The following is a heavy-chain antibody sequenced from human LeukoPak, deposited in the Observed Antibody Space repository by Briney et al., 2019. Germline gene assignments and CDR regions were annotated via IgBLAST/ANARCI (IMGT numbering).Heavy chain of an antibody. CDR2: INPRGGST. Sequence: GASVKVSCKASGYTFTSYYMHWVRQAPGQGLEWMGIINPRGGSTSYAQKFQGRVTMTRDTSTGTVYMELSSLRSEDTAVYYCASNVQTGTQNYWGQGTLVTVSS. J-gene: IGHJ4*02. D-gene: IGHD1-1*01. CDR3: ASNVQTGTQNY. CDR1: GYTFTSYY. V-gene: IGHV1-46*01.